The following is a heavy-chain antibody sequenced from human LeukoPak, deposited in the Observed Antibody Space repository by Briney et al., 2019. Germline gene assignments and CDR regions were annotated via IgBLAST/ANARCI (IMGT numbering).Heavy chain of an antibody. CDR3: AREKKTEWTTGAFDM. CDR2: TSPSGGTI. J-gene: IGHJ3*02. D-gene: IGHD3-3*01. CDR1: GFTFSDYY. Sequence: GGSLRLSCATSGFTFSDYYMSWIRQAPETGLEWLSYTSPSGGTIYYTDSVKGRFTMSRDNAQNALYLEMNSLRAEDTAVYYCAREKKTEWTTGAFDMWGQGTMVIVSS. V-gene: IGHV3-11*01.